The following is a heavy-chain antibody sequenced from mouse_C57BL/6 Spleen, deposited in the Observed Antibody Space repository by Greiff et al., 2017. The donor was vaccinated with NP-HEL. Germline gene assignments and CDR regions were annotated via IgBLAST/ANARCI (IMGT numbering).Heavy chain of an antibody. CDR1: GFTFSDYG. D-gene: IGHD4-1*01. Sequence: DVMLVESGGGLVKPGGSLKLSCAASGFTFSDYGMHWVRQAPEKGLEWVAYISSGSSTIYYADTVKGRFTISRDNAKNTLFLQMTSLRSEDTAMYYCARRLTVAWFADWGQGTLVTVSA. CDR2: ISSGSSTI. J-gene: IGHJ3*01. V-gene: IGHV5-17*01. CDR3: ARRLTVAWFAD.